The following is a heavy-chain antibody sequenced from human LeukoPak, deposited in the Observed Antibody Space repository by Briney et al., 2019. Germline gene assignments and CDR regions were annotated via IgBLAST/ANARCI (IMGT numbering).Heavy chain of an antibody. CDR1: GFTLTELS. J-gene: IGHJ6*03. CDR3: ATGDKGAILTGYNYYFYMDV. V-gene: IGHV1-24*01. CDR2: FDPEDGET. Sequence: ASVKVSCKVSGFTLTELSMHWLRQAPGKGLEWMGGFDPEDGETIYAQKFQGRVTMTEDTSTDTAYMELSSLRSEDTAVYYCATGDKGAILTGYNYYFYMDVWGKGTTVTVSS. D-gene: IGHD3-9*01.